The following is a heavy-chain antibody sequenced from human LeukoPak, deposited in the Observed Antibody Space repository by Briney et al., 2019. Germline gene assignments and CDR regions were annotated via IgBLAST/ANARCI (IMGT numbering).Heavy chain of an antibody. Sequence: SETLSLTCTVSGGSISSSSYYWGWIRQPPGKGLEWIGSIYYSGSTYYNPSLKSRVTISVDRSKNQFSLKLSSVTAADTAVYYCARVTNGGQLVHFDYWGQGTLVTVSS. CDR1: GGSISSSSYY. D-gene: IGHD6-13*01. V-gene: IGHV4-39*07. J-gene: IGHJ4*02. CDR2: IYYSGST. CDR3: ARVTNGGQLVHFDY.